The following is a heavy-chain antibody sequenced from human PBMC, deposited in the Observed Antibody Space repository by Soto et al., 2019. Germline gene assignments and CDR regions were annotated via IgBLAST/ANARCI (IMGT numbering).Heavy chain of an antibody. Sequence: SETLSLTCTVSGGSISSYYWSWIRQPAGKXLEWIGRIYTSGSTNYNPSLKSRVTMSVDTSKNQFSLKLSSVTAADTAVYYCARDFPETTYDFWSGYYSDDAFDIWGQGTMVTVSS. V-gene: IGHV4-4*07. J-gene: IGHJ3*02. CDR2: IYTSGST. CDR1: GGSISSYY. CDR3: ARDFPETTYDFWSGYYSDDAFDI. D-gene: IGHD3-3*01.